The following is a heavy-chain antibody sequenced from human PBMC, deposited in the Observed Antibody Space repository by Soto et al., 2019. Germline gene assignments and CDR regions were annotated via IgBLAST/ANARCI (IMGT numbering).Heavy chain of an antibody. V-gene: IGHV1-2*04. CDR1: GYTFADYY. J-gene: IGHJ6*02. CDR3: ARVPRGVYYGMEV. CDR2: INPNSGTT. D-gene: IGHD3-10*01. Sequence: QVQLVQSGAEVKKPGASVKVSCKASGYTFADYYMHWVRQAPGQRLEWMGWINPNSGTTNYAKKFQGWVTMNRDTSITTVYMEVSMLRSDDTAVYYGARVPRGVYYGMEVWGQWTTVTVSS.